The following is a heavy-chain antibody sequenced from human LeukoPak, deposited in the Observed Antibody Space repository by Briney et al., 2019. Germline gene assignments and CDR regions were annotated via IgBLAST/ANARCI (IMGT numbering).Heavy chain of an antibody. Sequence: PSETLSLTCTVSGGSISSYYWSWIRQPPGKGLKWIGYIYYSGSTNYNPSLKSRVTISVDTSKNQFSLKLSSVTAADTAVYYCARGAAMVGYWGQGTLVTVSS. J-gene: IGHJ4*02. D-gene: IGHD5-18*01. CDR1: GGSISSYY. CDR2: IYYSGST. V-gene: IGHV4-59*01. CDR3: ARGAAMVGY.